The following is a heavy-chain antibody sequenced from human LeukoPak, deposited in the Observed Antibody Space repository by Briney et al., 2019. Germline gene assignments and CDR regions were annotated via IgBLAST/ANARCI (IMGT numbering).Heavy chain of an antibody. D-gene: IGHD1-1*01. CDR1: GFTFSDYS. V-gene: IGHV3-21*01. CDR2: ISRRSRHV. CDR3: VRDLLGSGSTTAYLHH. J-gene: IGHJ1*01. Sequence: GGSLRLSCTASGFTFSDYSMNWVHQAPGKGLEWVSSISRRSRHVYYAGSVKGRFTISRDNAWNSLYLQMNSLRAEDMAVYFCVRDLLGSGSTTAYLHHWGQGTLVTVSS.